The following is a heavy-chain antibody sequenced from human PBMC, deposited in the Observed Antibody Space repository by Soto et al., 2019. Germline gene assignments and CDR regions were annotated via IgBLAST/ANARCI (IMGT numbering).Heavy chain of an antibody. V-gene: IGHV1-18*01. CDR2: ISADNDNG. CDR1: GYTFVSHG. J-gene: IGHJ6*01. Sequence: QVQLVQSGAEVKEFGASVKVSCKASGYTFVSHGISWVRQAPGQVFEWMGWISADNDNGNSAQKFQDRVTMTIETSTNTAYMELRNLTSDDTALYYCVRSLCHTTACPHPSYDYYAMDVWGPGTTVIVSS. CDR3: VRSLCHTTACPHPSYDYYAMDV. D-gene: IGHD1-1*01.